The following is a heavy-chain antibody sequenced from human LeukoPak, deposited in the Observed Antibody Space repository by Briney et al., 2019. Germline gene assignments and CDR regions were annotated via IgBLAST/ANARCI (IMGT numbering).Heavy chain of an antibody. CDR1: GFTFSDYY. D-gene: IGHD6-13*01. Sequence: GGSLRLSCAASGFTFSDYYMSWIRQAPGKGLEWVSYISSSGSTIYYADSVKGRFTISRDNAKNSLYLQMNSLRAEDTAVYYCARDRSSSWYEDYYMDVWGKGTTVTVSS. CDR3: ARDRSSSWYEDYYMDV. V-gene: IGHV3-11*04. CDR2: ISSSGSTI. J-gene: IGHJ6*03.